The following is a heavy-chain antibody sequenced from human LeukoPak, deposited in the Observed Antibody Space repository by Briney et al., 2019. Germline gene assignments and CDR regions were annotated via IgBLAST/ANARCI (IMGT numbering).Heavy chain of an antibody. CDR2: INHSGST. J-gene: IGHJ4*02. Sequence: SETLSLTCAVYGGSFSGYYWSWIRQPPGKGLEWIGEINHSGSTNYNPSPKSRVTISVDTSKSQFSLKLSSVTAADTAVYYCARRHSYGDYAHWGQGTLVTVSS. V-gene: IGHV4-34*01. CDR3: ARRHSYGDYAH. CDR1: GGSFSGYY. D-gene: IGHD4-17*01.